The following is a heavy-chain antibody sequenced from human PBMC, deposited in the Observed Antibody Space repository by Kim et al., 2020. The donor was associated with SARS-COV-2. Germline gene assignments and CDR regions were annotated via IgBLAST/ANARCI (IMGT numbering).Heavy chain of an antibody. V-gene: IGHV4-61*01. CDR1: GGSVSSGSYY. J-gene: IGHJ6*02. D-gene: IGHD3-3*01. Sequence: SETLSLTCTVSGGSVSSGSYYWSWIRQPPGKGLEWIVYIYYSGSTNYNPSLKSRVTISVDTSKNQFSLKLSSVTAADTAVYYCARVPGAAIFGVVIVRGGMDVWGQGTTVTVSS. CDR2: IYYSGST. CDR3: ARVPGAAIFGVVIVRGGMDV.